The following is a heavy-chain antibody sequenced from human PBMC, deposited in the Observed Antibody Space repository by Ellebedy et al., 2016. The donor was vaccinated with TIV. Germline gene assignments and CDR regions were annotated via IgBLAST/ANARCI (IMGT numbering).Heavy chain of an antibody. V-gene: IGHV3-9*03. CDR2: ISWNSNDI. J-gene: IGHJ5*02. CDR1: GFTFDDYV. CDR3: ARSPSRSYWAGKYYLDL. Sequence: SLKISCATSGFTFDDYVMHWVRQAPGKGLEWVSGISWNSNDIGYADSVKGRFTISRDNAKNSLYLQMNSLRAEDMALYYCARSPSRSYWAGKYYLDLWGQGSLVTVSS. D-gene: IGHD2/OR15-2a*01.